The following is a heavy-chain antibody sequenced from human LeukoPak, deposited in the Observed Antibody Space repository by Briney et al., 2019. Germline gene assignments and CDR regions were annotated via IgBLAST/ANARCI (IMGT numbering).Heavy chain of an antibody. Sequence: GGSLRLSCAASGFTFSTYAMSWVRQAPGKGLEWVSAISGSGSSTYYADSVKGRFTISRDNSKNTLYLQMNSLGAEDKAVYYCAASGWYAPFDYWGQGTLVTVSS. CDR3: AASGWYAPFDY. D-gene: IGHD6-19*01. J-gene: IGHJ4*02. V-gene: IGHV3-23*01. CDR1: GFTFSTYA. CDR2: ISGSGSST.